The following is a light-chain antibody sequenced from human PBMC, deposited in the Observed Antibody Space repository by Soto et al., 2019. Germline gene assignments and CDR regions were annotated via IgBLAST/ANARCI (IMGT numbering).Light chain of an antibody. CDR2: TAS. Sequence: EIVLTQSPATLSLSPGERATLSCRASQSVSNYLAWYQHKPGQAPRLLIYTASSRATGIPARFSGSGSGTDFTLTISSLEPEDLAVYYCQQRSTWPPWTFGQGTKVEVK. J-gene: IGKJ1*01. CDR3: QQRSTWPPWT. CDR1: QSVSNY. V-gene: IGKV3-11*01.